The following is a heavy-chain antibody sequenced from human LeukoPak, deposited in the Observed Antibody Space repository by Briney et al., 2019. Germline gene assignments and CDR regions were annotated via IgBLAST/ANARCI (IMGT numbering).Heavy chain of an antibody. Sequence: PSETLSLTCAVYGGSFSGYYWGWIRQPPEKGLQWIGNIYYSGSTYYNPSLSSRVTMSVDTSKNQFSLKMTSVTAADTAVYYCARLSKGRYFDYIFDYWGQGILVTVSS. V-gene: IGHV4-34*01. D-gene: IGHD3-9*01. CDR3: ARLSKGRYFDYIFDY. J-gene: IGHJ4*02. CDR1: GGSFSGYY. CDR2: IYYSGST.